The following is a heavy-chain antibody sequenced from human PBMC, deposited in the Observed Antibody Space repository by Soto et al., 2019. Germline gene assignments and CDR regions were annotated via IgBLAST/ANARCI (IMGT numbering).Heavy chain of an antibody. CDR2: INHSGST. V-gene: IGHV4-34*01. Sequence: QVQLQQWGAGLLKPSETLSLTCAVYGGSFSGYYWSWIRQPPGKGLEWIGEINHSGSTNYNPSLKSRVTISVDTSKNQFSLKLSSVTAADTAVYYCARGRDYDFSHYYYYGMDVWGQGTTVTVSS. J-gene: IGHJ6*02. CDR1: GGSFSGYY. CDR3: ARGRDYDFSHYYYYGMDV. D-gene: IGHD3-3*01.